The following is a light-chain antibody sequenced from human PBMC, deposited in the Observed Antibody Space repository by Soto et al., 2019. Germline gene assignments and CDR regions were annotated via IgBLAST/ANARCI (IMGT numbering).Light chain of an antibody. J-gene: IGKJ4*01. V-gene: IGKV4-1*01. Sequence: DIVMTQSPDSLAVSLGERATINCKSSQSVLYSSNNKNYLAWYQQKPGQPPKLLIYWASTRESGVPDRFSGSGSGTDFTLTISSLQAEDVAVYYCQQYYSTILNCGAGTKVDIK. CDR1: QSVLYSSNNKNY. CDR3: QQYYSTILN. CDR2: WAS.